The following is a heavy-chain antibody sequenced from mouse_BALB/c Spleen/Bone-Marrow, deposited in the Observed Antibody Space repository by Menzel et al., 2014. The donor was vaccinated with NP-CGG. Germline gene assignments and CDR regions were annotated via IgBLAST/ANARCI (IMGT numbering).Heavy chain of an antibody. CDR2: ISSGGSYT. J-gene: IGHJ2*01. CDR1: GFTFSSYA. Sequence: DVKLVESGGGLVKPGGSLKLSCAASGFTFSSYAMSWVRQSPEKRLEWVAEISSGGSYTNYPDTVTGRFTISRDNAKNTLYLKMSSLRSEDTDMYYCERDRGYFDYWGQGTTLTVSS. V-gene: IGHV5-9-4*01. CDR3: ERDRGYFDY. D-gene: IGHD3-1*01.